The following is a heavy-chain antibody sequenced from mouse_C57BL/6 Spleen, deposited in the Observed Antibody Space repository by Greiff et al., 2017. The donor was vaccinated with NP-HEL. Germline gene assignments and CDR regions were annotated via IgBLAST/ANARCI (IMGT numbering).Heavy chain of an antibody. Sequence: QVQLQQPGAELVKPGASVKLSCKASGYTFTSYWLHWVKQRPGQGLEWLGMIHPNSGSTNYNEKFKSKATLTVDKSSSTAYMQLSSLTSEDSAVYYCARSYYGSSYVGFAYWGQGTLVTVSA. V-gene: IGHV1-64*01. J-gene: IGHJ3*01. CDR3: ARSYYGSSYVGFAY. CDR2: IHPNSGST. D-gene: IGHD1-1*01. CDR1: GYTFTSYW.